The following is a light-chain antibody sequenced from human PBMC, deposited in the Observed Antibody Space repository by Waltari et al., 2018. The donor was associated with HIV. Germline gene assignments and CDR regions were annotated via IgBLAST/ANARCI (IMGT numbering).Light chain of an antibody. J-gene: IGLJ2*01. V-gene: IGLV2-14*01. Sequence: QSARPQPASVSGSPGPSITISCSGTSIDINIYKFVPWYPPFPGKAPQLLISDVDSRPVGIPLRFSGSKSGSAASLTISGLQTDDEADYYCSSYTRSHTLVFGGGTKLTVL. CDR3: SSYTRSHTLV. CDR1: SIDINIYKF. CDR2: DVD.